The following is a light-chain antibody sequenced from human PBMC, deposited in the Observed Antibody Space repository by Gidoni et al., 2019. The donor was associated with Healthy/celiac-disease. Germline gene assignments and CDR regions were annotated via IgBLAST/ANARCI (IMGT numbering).Light chain of an antibody. CDR1: QGIRNY. CDR2: AAS. CDR3: QKYNSTPVFT. V-gene: IGKV1-27*01. J-gene: IGKJ3*01. Sequence: DIQMTQSPSSLSASVGDRATINCRASQGIRNYLALYQQEPGKVPTLLIYAASTLQSGVPSRFRGNGSRTDFTRTFSSLQPEDVSTFYYQKYNSTPVFTFGPGTKVDIK.